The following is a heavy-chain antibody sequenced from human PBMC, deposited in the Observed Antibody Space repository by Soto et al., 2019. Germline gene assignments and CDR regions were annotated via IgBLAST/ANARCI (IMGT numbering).Heavy chain of an antibody. CDR3: ARDSSGMDAFDI. CDR2: IIPIFGTA. D-gene: IGHD6-19*01. Sequence: QDQLVQSGAEVKKPGSSVKVSCKASGGTFSSYAISWVRQAPGQGLEWMGGIIPIFGTANYAQKFQGRVTIPADEATSTAYMELSSLRSEDTAVYYCARDSSGMDAFDIWGQGTMVTVSS. CDR1: GGTFSSYA. J-gene: IGHJ3*02. V-gene: IGHV1-69*12.